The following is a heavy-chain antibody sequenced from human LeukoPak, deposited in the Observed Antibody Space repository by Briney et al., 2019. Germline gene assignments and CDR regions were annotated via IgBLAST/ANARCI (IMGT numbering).Heavy chain of an antibody. Sequence: SETLSLTCAVYGGSFSGYYWSWIRQPPGKGLEWIGEINHSGSTNYNPSLKSRVTISVDTSKDQFSLKLSSVTAADTAVYYCARKRKAARPGWFDPWGQGTLVTVSS. CDR1: GGSFSGYY. D-gene: IGHD6-6*01. J-gene: IGHJ5*02. V-gene: IGHV4-34*01. CDR2: INHSGST. CDR3: ARKRKAARPGWFDP.